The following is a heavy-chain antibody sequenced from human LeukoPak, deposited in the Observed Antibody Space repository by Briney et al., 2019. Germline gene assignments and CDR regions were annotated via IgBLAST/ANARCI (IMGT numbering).Heavy chain of an antibody. CDR1: GGSISSGGYY. CDR2: IYYSGST. V-gene: IGHV4-31*03. J-gene: IGHJ6*03. Sequence: PSETLSLTCTVSGGSISSGGYYWSWIRQHPGKGLEWIGYIYYSGSTYYNPSLKSRVTISVDTSKNQFSLKLSSVTAADTAVYYCARDRSLARGYYYYYMDVWGKGTAVTVSS. CDR3: ARDRSLARGYYYYYMDV. D-gene: IGHD6-13*01.